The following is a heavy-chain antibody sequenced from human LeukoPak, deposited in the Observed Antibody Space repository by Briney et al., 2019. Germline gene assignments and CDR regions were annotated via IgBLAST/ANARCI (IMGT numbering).Heavy chain of an antibody. Sequence: GASVKVSCKASGYTFTGYYMHWVRQAPGQGLEWMGWISAYNGNTNYAQKLQGRVTMTTDTSTSTAYMELRSLRSDDTAVYYCARDPGSGYYWGSDDEYFQHWGQGTLVTVSS. CDR2: ISAYNGNT. J-gene: IGHJ1*01. CDR3: ARDPGSGYYWGSDDEYFQH. D-gene: IGHD3-22*01. V-gene: IGHV1-18*04. CDR1: GYTFTGYY.